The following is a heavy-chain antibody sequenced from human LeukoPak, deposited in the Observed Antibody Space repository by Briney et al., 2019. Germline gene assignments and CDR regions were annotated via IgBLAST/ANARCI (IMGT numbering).Heavy chain of an antibody. Sequence: GGSLRLSCAASGFTFSSYTMNWVRQAPGKGLEWVSSISSSSSYIYYADSVKGRFTISRDNAKNSLYLQINSLRAEDTAVYYCARVYYGSGKGYFQDWGQGTLITVSS. CDR3: ARVYYGSGKGYFQD. D-gene: IGHD3-10*01. V-gene: IGHV3-21*01. J-gene: IGHJ1*01. CDR2: ISSSSSYI. CDR1: GFTFSSYT.